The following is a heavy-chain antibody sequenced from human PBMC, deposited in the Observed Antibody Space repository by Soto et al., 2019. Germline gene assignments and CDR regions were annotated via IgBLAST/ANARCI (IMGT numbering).Heavy chain of an antibody. CDR1: GYTFTSYG. J-gene: IGHJ3*02. CDR2: IIPIHGKA. Sequence: SVKVSFKASGYTFTSYGISWVRQAPGQGLEWMGRIIPIHGKANYAQKFQGRVTITADKSTSTAYMELSSLRSEDTAVYYCARGYGDDAFDIWGQGTMVTVSS. CDR3: ARGYGDDAFDI. V-gene: IGHV1-69*04. D-gene: IGHD4-17*01.